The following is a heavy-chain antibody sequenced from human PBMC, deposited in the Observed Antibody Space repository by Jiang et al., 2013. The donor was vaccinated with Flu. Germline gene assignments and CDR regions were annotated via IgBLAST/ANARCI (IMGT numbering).Heavy chain of an antibody. V-gene: IGHV3-33*07. D-gene: IGHD5-18*01. CDR2: LWYDGTYI. Sequence: GRSLRLSYAASGFTFGSYGMFWVRQAPGKGLEWVAMLWYDGTYIRYGDSVKGRFTISRDNPRNTLYLQMNSLRAEDTAVYYCARDGDSYGRGDYWGQGTLVTVSS. CDR1: GFTFGSYG. J-gene: IGHJ4*02. CDR3: ARDGDSYGRGDY.